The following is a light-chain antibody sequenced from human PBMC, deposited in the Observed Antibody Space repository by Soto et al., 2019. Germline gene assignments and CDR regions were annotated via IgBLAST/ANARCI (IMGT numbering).Light chain of an antibody. V-gene: IGKV1-5*01. CDR1: QSISSW. J-gene: IGKJ1*01. Sequence: DIQMTQSPSTLSASVGDRVTITCRASQSISSWLAWYQQKPGKAPKLLIYDASSFESGVPSRFSGSGSGTEFTLTISSLQPDDFAPYYCQQYNSYAWTVGQGTKVEI. CDR2: DAS. CDR3: QQYNSYAWT.